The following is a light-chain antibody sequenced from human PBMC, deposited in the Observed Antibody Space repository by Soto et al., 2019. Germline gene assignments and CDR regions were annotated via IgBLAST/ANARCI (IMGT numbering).Light chain of an antibody. CDR3: QQYNSYSPST. CDR2: AAS. CDR1: QSISSY. V-gene: IGKV1-39*01. Sequence: DIQMTQSPSSLSASVGDRVTITCRASQSISSYLNWYQQKPGKAPKLLIYAASSLQSGVPSRFSGSGSGTDFTLTISSLQPEDFATYYCQQYNSYSPSTFGQGTKVDIK. J-gene: IGKJ1*01.